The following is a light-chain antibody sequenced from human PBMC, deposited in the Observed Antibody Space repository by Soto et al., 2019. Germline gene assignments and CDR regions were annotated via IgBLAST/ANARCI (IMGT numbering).Light chain of an antibody. CDR2: EVR. J-gene: IGLJ1*01. CDR1: SSDVGGYNY. CDR3: SSYTSSSTLV. V-gene: IGLV2-14*01. Sequence: QSALTQPASVSGSPGQSITISCTGTSSDVGGYNYVSWNQQHPAKAPNHMIYEVRTRPSGGSNHFSGSKSANLASLTISGRQAEDEVDYYCSSYTSSSTLVFGTGTKVTVL.